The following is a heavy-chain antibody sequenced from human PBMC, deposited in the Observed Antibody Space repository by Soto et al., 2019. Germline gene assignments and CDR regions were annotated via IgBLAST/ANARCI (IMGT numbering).Heavy chain of an antibody. J-gene: IGHJ6*02. CDR2: MSHSGGT. Sequence: SETLSLTCAVYGGFVSSGSYYWSWIRQPPGKGLEWIGEMSHSGGTHFNPSLKSRVTISVDTSKNQFSLKLSSVTAADTAVYYCAGAGSGSSSWCYYYYRMDVWGQGTTVTVSS. CDR3: AGAGSGSSSWCYYYYRMDV. CDR1: GGFVSSGSYY. D-gene: IGHD6-13*01. V-gene: IGHV4-61*01.